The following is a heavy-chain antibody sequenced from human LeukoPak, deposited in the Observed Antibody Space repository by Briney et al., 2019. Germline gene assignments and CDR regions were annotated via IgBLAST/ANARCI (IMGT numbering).Heavy chain of an antibody. CDR3: ARSEPGIAVADPFDY. V-gene: IGHV3-30*04. CDR1: GFTFSSYA. CDR2: ISYDGSNK. J-gene: IGHJ4*02. D-gene: IGHD6-19*01. Sequence: GRSLRLSCAASGFTFSSYAMHWVRQAPGKGLEWVAVISYDGSNKYYADSVKGRFTISRDNSKNTLYLQMNSLRAEGTAVYYCARSEPGIAVADPFDYWGQGTLVTVSS.